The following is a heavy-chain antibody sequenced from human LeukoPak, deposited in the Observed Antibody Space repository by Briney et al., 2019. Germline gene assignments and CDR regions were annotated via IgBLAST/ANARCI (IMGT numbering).Heavy chain of an antibody. J-gene: IGHJ4*02. Sequence: GGSLRLSCAASGFTFSSYAMSWVRQAPGKGLEWVSAISGSGGSTYYADSVKGRFTVSRDNSKNTLYLQMNSLRAEDRAVYYCARRGFGDNVDYWGQGTLVTVSS. CDR2: ISGSGGST. CDR1: GFTFSSYA. V-gene: IGHV3-23*01. CDR3: ARRGFGDNVDY. D-gene: IGHD3-10*01.